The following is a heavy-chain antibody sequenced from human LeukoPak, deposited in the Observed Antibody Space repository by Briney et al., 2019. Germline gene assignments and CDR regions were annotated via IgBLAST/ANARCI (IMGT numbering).Heavy chain of an antibody. CDR3: ASVEVGATPGDY. D-gene: IGHD1-26*01. CDR2: MNPNSGNT. Sequence: ASVKVSCKASGYTFTSYAMNWVRQATGQGLEWMGWMNPNSGNTGYAQKFQGRVTMTRNTSISTAYMELSSLRSEDTAVYYCASVEVGATPGDYWGQGTLVTVSS. CDR1: GYTFTSYA. J-gene: IGHJ4*02. V-gene: IGHV1-8*02.